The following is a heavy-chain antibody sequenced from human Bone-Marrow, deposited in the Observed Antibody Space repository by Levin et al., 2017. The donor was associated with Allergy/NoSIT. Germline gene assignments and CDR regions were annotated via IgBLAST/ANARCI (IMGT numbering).Heavy chain of an antibody. CDR3: ARGFDS. CDR2: INVNNGHT. CDR1: GYTFTDYG. V-gene: IGHV1-18*01. Sequence: ASVKVSCKASGYTFTDYGISWVRQAPGQGLEWMGWINVNNGHTNYIQKFQGRVTMTTDTSTSTAYMELRSLRSDDTAIYYCARGFDSWGQGTLVTVAS. J-gene: IGHJ4*02.